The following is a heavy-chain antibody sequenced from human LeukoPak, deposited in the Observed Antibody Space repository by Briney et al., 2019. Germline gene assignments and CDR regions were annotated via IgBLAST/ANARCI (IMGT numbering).Heavy chain of an antibody. Sequence: SETLSLTCTVSGGSISSYYWSWIRQPPGKGLEWIGYIYTSGSTNYNPSLKSRVTISVDTSKNQFSLKLSSVTAADTAVYYCARVQLLGDYGMDVWGQGTTVTVSS. CDR3: ARVQLLGDYGMDV. D-gene: IGHD5-18*01. CDR1: GGSISSYY. V-gene: IGHV4-4*09. CDR2: IYTSGST. J-gene: IGHJ6*02.